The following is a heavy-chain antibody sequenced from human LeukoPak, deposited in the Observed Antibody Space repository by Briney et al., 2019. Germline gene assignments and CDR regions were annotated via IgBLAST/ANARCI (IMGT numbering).Heavy chain of an antibody. CDR2: IRYDGSNK. V-gene: IGHV3-30*02. CDR1: GFTFSSYG. D-gene: IGHD2-21*02. Sequence: GGSLRLSCAASGFTFSSYGMHWVRQAPGKGLEWVAFIRYDGSNKYYADSVKGRFTISRDNSKNRLYLQMNSLRAEDTAVYYCAKEAVVTADFDYWGQGTLVTVSS. CDR3: AKEAVVTADFDY. J-gene: IGHJ4*02.